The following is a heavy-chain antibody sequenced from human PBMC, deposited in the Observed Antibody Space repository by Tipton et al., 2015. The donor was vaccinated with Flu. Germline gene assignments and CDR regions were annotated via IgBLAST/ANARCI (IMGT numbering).Heavy chain of an antibody. D-gene: IGHD2-15*01. CDR3: ARDIGGGYGYFYYGMDV. Sequence: TLSLTCTVSGDSISSYYWSWIRQPPGKGLEWIGYIYYRGSTNYNPSLKSRVTISVDTSKNQFSLKLSSVTAADTAVYYCARDIGGGYGYFYYGMDVWGQGTAVTVSS. J-gene: IGHJ6*02. CDR2: IYYRGST. V-gene: IGHV4-59*01. CDR1: GDSISSYY.